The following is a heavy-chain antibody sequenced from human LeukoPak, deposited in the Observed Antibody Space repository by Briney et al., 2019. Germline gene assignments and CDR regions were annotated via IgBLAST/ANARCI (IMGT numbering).Heavy chain of an antibody. CDR3: ARDPRKPGDYYYGMDV. CDR2: INPSGGST. D-gene: IGHD7-27*01. Sequence: ASVKVSCKASGYTFTSYYMHWVRQAPGRGLEWMGIINPSGGSTSYAQKFQGRATMTRDTSTSTVYMELGSLRSEDTAVYYCARDPRKPGDYYYGMDVWGQGTTVTVSS. V-gene: IGHV1-46*01. J-gene: IGHJ6*02. CDR1: GYTFTSYY.